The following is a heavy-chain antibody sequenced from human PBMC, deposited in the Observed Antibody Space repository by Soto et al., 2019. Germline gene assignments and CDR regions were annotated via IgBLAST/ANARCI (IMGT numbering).Heavy chain of an antibody. V-gene: IGHV1-18*01. J-gene: IGHJ4*02. CDR1: GYTFTSYG. CDR2: ISAYKGNT. Sequence: QVQLVQSGAEVKKPGASVKVSCKASGYTFTSYGISWVRQAPGQGLEWMGWISAYKGNTKYAQTLQGRVTTTADASTSTAYMELRSLRSEDTAVYYCARGLAVALIGYWGEGTLVTVSS. CDR3: ARGLAVALIGY. D-gene: IGHD6-19*01.